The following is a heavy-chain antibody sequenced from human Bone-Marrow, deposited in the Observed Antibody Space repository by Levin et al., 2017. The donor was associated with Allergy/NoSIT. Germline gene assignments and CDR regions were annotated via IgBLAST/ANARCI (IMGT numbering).Heavy chain of an antibody. V-gene: IGHV1-2*06. CDR1: GYTFTGYY. J-gene: IGHJ4*02. CDR2: INPNSGGT. CDR3: ARVTRTYGLDY. Sequence: GESLKISCKASGYTFTGYYMHWVRQAPGQGLEWMGRINPNSGGTNYAQKFQGRVTMTRDTSISTAYMELSRLRSDDTAVYYCARVTRTYGLDYWGQGTLVTVSS. D-gene: IGHD1-14*01.